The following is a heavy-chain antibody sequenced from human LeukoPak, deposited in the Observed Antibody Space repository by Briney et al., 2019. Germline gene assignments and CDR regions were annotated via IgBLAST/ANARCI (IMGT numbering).Heavy chain of an antibody. J-gene: IGHJ4*02. D-gene: IGHD3-10*01. CDR2: IFYSGST. Sequence: SETLSLTCTVSGGSITTYYWSWIRQSPGKGLGWIGYIFYSGSTSYNPSLKSRVTISVDTSRNQFSLRLSSVTAADTAIYYCVYESRSYYIFGHWGQETLVTVSS. CDR3: VYESRSYYIFGH. V-gene: IGHV4-59*01. CDR1: GGSITTYY.